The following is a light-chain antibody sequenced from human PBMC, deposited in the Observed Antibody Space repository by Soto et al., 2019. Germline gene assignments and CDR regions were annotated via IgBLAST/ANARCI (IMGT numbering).Light chain of an antibody. J-gene: IGLJ3*02. Sequence: QSVLTQPASVSGSPGQSITISCTGTNSDIGGYDYVSWYQQHPGKAPKLLIYDVSKRPSGLSNRFSGSKSGNTASLTISGILTEDEADYYCSSFTGSTTWVFGGGTKLTVL. CDR3: SSFTGSTTWV. CDR2: DVS. CDR1: NSDIGGYDY. V-gene: IGLV2-14*03.